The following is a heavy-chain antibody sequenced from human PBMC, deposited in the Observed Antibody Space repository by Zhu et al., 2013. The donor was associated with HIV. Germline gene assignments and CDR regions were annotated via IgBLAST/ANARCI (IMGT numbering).Heavy chain of an antibody. V-gene: IGHV1-69*06. J-gene: IGHJ4*02. CDR3: ARRGSGYDDY. Sequence: QVQLVQSGAEVRKPGSSMKVSCKASGSNFKNYDMNWVRQAPGQGLEWMGGIMPIFGTVNYAQKLQGRVTITADKSTNTAYMELNSLSPEDTAVYYCARRGSGYDDYWGQGTLVTVSS. CDR2: IMPIFGTV. CDR1: GSNFKNYD. D-gene: IGHD5-12*01.